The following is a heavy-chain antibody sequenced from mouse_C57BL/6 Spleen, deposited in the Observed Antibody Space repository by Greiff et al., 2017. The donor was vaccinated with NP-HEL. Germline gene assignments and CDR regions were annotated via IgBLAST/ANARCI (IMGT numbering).Heavy chain of an antibody. V-gene: IGHV5-4*01. J-gene: IGHJ4*01. Sequence: EVQRVESGGGLVKPGGSLKLSCAASGFTFSSYAMSWVRQTPEKRLEWVATISDGGSYTYYPDNVKGRFTISRDNAKNNLYLQMSHLKSEDTAMYYCARRETGYAMDYWGQGTSVTVSS. CDR3: ARRETGYAMDY. D-gene: IGHD4-1*01. CDR1: GFTFSSYA. CDR2: ISDGGSYT.